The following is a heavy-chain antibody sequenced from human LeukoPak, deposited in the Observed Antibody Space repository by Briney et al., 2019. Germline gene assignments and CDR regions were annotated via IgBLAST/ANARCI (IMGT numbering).Heavy chain of an antibody. CDR1: GFTFSSYS. J-gene: IGHJ4*02. D-gene: IGHD1-26*01. CDR2: ISSSSSYI. V-gene: IGHV3-21*01. Sequence: GGSLRLSCAASGFTFSSYSMNWVRQAPGKGLEWVSSISSSSSYIYYADSVRGRFTISRDNAKNSLYLQMNSLRAEDTAVYYCARVLVGATEFDYWGQGTLVTVSS. CDR3: ARVLVGATEFDY.